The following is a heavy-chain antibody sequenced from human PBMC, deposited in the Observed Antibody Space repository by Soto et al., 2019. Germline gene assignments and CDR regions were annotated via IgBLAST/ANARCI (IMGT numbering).Heavy chain of an antibody. CDR3: ARLEGGYYLLGLFDY. CDR2: IYYSGST. V-gene: IGHV4-59*01. Sequence: SETLSLTCTVSGGSISSYYWSWIRQPPGKGLEWIGYIYYSGSTNYNPSLKSRVTISADTSKNQFSLKLSSVTAADTAVYYCARLEGGYYLLGLFDYWGQGTLLTVSS. CDR1: GGSISSYY. J-gene: IGHJ4*02. D-gene: IGHD3-22*01.